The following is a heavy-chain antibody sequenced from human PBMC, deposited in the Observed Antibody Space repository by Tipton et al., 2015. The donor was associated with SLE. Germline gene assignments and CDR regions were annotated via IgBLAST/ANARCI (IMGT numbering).Heavy chain of an antibody. D-gene: IGHD5-24*01. J-gene: IGHJ4*02. CDR1: GGSISSHY. CDR2: IYSGGST. CDR3: VRLELPATKADY. V-gene: IGHV4-59*08. Sequence: TLSLTCTVSGGSISSHYWSWIRQPPGKTLEWIGYIYSGGSTNYNPSLKSRLTLSIDTSKNQFSLKLSSVTAADTAVYYCVRLELPATKADYWGPGTLVTVSS.